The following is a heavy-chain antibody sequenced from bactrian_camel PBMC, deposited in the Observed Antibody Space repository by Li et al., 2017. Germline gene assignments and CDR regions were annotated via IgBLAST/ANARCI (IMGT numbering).Heavy chain of an antibody. D-gene: IGHD2*01. CDR2: ISSDGSKT. J-gene: IGHJ4*01. CDR3: ATGVFTTWSGNY. V-gene: IGHV3-2*01. Sequence: HVQLVESGGGLVQPGGSLILSCAASGFAFSSAYIVWVRQVPGKGLEWVSGISSDGSKTYYSDSVKGRFTISRDNAKKTMYLQMNSLKTEDTAVYYGATGVFTTWSGNYWGQGTQVTVS. CDR1: GFAFSSAY.